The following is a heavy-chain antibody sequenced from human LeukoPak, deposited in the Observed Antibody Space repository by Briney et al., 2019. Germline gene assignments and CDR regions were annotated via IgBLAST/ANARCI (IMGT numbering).Heavy chain of an antibody. J-gene: IGHJ6*02. Sequence: PGGSLKLSCAASGFTFSVSAIHWVRQASGKGLEWVARIKTQAESYATAYVASVKGRFTIFRDDSKNTAYLQMDSLKTEDTAMYYCTRLSGGNSDSYYYGLDVWGQGTTVTVSS. CDR1: GFTFSVSA. V-gene: IGHV3-73*01. CDR2: IKTQAESYAT. CDR3: TRLSGGNSDSYYYGLDV. D-gene: IGHD4-23*01.